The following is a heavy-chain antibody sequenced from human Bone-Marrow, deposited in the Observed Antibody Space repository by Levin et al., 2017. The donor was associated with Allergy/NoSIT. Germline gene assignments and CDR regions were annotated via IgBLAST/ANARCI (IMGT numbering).Heavy chain of an antibody. CDR1: GFTFSNFG. CDR3: AKDLEYDDHDYFDY. D-gene: IGHD2/OR15-2a*01. CDR2: ISFDGSEK. Sequence: GGSLRLSCAASGFTFSNFGMYWVRQAPGKGLELVTVISFDGSEKYYADSVKGRFAISRDNSKHTLYLYMSSLRAEDTALYYCAKDLEYDDHDYFDYWGQGTLVTVSP. V-gene: IGHV3-30*18. J-gene: IGHJ4*02.